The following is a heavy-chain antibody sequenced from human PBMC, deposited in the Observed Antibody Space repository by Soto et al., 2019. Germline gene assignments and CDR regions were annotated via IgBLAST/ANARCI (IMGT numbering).Heavy chain of an antibody. Sequence: GASVKVSCKASGYTFTSYAMHWVRQAHGQRLEWMGGINPSNGNTKYSQKFQGRVTITTDTSTSTAYMELSSLRAEDTAVYYCARGIREVNTVTAVGFDYWGQGTLVTVSS. D-gene: IGHD4-17*01. CDR1: GYTFTSYA. CDR2: INPSNGNT. V-gene: IGHV1-3*01. CDR3: ARGIREVNTVTAVGFDY. J-gene: IGHJ4*02.